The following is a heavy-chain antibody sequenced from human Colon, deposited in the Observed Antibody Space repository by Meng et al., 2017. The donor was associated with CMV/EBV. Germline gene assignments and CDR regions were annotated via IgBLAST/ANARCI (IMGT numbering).Heavy chain of an antibody. V-gene: IGHV4-59*01. CDR1: GDSIRGFY. Sequence: SETLSLTCTVSGDSIRGFYWNWIRQAPGKGLEWIGYIYNSVSTKYNPSLKSRVTISADTSKNQFSVRLTDVTAADTAVYYCARDPVGMVMPAARGYFDPWGQGRLVTVSS. D-gene: IGHD2-2*01. J-gene: IGHJ4*02. CDR2: IYNSVST. CDR3: ARDPVGMVMPAARGYFDP.